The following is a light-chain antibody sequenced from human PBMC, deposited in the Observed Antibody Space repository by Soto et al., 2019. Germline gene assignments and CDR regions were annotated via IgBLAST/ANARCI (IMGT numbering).Light chain of an antibody. Sequence: IVLTHSPGTLSFSPGEIATLSFRASQSIHTSLAWYQQKSGKPPRLVIYDSTLRANGVPDRFGGSRSGTEFTLTINSLEPEDFAVYYCQQRNVWPPITFGQGTRLEIK. CDR1: QSIHTS. J-gene: IGKJ5*01. V-gene: IGKV3-11*01. CDR3: QQRNVWPPIT. CDR2: DST.